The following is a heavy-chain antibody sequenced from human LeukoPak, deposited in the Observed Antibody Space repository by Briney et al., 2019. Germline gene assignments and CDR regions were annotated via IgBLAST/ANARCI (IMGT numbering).Heavy chain of an antibody. J-gene: IGHJ4*02. CDR1: GFTFSSYA. Sequence: GGSLRLSCAASGFTFSSYAMSWVRQAPGKGLEWVSAISGSAGSTYYADSVKGGFTISRDNSKNTLYLQVNSLRAGDTAIYYCAKGGYSSGWYYFDYWGQGTLVTVSS. CDR2: ISGSAGST. V-gene: IGHV3-23*01. D-gene: IGHD6-19*01. CDR3: AKGGYSSGWYYFDY.